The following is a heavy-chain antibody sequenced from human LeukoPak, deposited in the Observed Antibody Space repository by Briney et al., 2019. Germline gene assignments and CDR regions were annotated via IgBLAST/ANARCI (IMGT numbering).Heavy chain of an antibody. CDR1: GYTFTGYY. CDR3: ARGFALEWLFPSDY. CDR2: INPNSGGT. V-gene: IGHV1-2*02. Sequence: ASVKVSCKASGYTFTGYYMHWVRQAPGQGLEWMGWINPNSGGTNYAQKFQGRVTMTRDTSISTAYMELSRLRSDDTAVYYCARGFALEWLFPSDYWGQGTLVTVSS. D-gene: IGHD3-3*01. J-gene: IGHJ4*02.